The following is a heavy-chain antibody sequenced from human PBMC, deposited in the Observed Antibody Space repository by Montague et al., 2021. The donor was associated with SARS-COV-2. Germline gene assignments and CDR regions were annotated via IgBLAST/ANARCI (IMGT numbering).Heavy chain of an antibody. V-gene: IGHV3-30-3*01. J-gene: IGHJ5*02. D-gene: IGHD3-22*01. Sequence: SLRLSCAASGFTFSSYAMHWVRQAPGKGLEWVAVISYDGSYKYYADSVKGRFTISRDKSKNTLYLQMNSLRAEDTAVYYCARDRRYYDSSVYPGVAYNWFDPWGQGTLVTVSS. CDR2: ISYDGSYK. CDR3: ARDRRYYDSSVYPGVAYNWFDP. CDR1: GFTFSSYA.